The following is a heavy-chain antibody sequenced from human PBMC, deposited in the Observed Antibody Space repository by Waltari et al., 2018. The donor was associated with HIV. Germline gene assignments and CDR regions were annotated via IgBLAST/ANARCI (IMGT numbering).Heavy chain of an antibody. J-gene: IGHJ4*02. D-gene: IGHD5-18*01. CDR3: SRGRGYSYGYSDL. CDR2: INPNSGNT. V-gene: IGHV1-8*01. CDR1: GYTFTNHE. Sequence: QVQLVQSGAEVRKPGASVKVSCTASGYTFTNHEINWVRQAPGQGLEWSGWINPNSGNTGYAQKFQGRVTMTRDTSRSTAYMELTSLTSEDTAVYHCSRGRGYSYGYSDLWGQGTLVTVSS.